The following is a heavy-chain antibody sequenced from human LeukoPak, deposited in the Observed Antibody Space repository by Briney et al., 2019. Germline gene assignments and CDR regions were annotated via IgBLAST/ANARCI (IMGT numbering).Heavy chain of an antibody. Sequence: GGSLRLSCAASGFTFSSYSMHWVRQAPGKGLEWVAVISKDGSNKYYADSVKGRFTISRDNSKNTVYVEMNSLRGEDTAVYYCARRPPAVAGLDYWGQGTLVTVSS. CDR1: GFTFSSYS. V-gene: IGHV3-30*03. CDR2: ISKDGSNK. J-gene: IGHJ4*02. CDR3: ARRPPAVAGLDY. D-gene: IGHD6-19*01.